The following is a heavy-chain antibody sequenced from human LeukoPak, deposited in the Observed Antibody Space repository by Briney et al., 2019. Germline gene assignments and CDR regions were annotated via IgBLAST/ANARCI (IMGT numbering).Heavy chain of an antibody. CDR3: VGGGDWLPEY. J-gene: IGHJ4*01. CDR2: IYYSGST. D-gene: IGHD3/OR15-3a*01. CDR1: GASVSGKF. Sequence: SETLSLTCTVSGASVSGKFWSWIRHSPGNGLEWIGLIYYSGSTKFNPSLKSRVAMSVDTSNNQFSLSLNSVTTTDTAVYFCVGGGDWLPEYWGHGTQVMVSS. V-gene: IGHV4-59*02.